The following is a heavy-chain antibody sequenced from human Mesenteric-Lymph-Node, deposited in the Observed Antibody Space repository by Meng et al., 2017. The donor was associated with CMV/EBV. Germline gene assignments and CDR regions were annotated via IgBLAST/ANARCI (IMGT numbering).Heavy chain of an antibody. D-gene: IGHD3-3*01. J-gene: IGHJ4*02. Sequence: GCTFSSFGRHWVRQAPGKGLEWVAFTRYDESSKYYVDSVKGRFTISRDNSKNTLYLQMNSLRAEDTAVYYCARDHGPPDYDIWIDYWGQGTLVTVSS. CDR3: ARDHGPPDYDIWIDY. CDR1: GCTFSSFG. V-gene: IGHV3-30*02. CDR2: TRYDESSK.